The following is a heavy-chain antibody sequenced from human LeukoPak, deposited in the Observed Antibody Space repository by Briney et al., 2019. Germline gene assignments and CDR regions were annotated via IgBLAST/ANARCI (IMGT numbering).Heavy chain of an antibody. V-gene: IGHV3-23*01. CDR3: ARGSKGTYDY. CDR1: GFTFSSYA. CDR2: ISGSGGST. J-gene: IGHJ4*02. Sequence: PGGSLRLSCAASGFTFSSYAMSWVRQAPGKGLEWVSAISGSGGSTYYADSVKGRFTISRANSKNTLYLQMNSLRAGDTAIYYCARGSKGTYDYWGQGTLVTVSS.